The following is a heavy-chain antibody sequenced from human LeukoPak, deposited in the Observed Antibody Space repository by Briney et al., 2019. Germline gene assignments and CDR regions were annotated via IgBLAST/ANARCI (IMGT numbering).Heavy chain of an antibody. CDR2: ISGSGGST. Sequence: GGSLRLSCAASGLTFSSYAMSWVRQAPGKGVEWVSAISGSGGSTYYADSEKGRFTISRDNSKNTLYLQMNTLRAEDTAVYYCAKDQFGDGYNPVGPHYWRQGTLVTVSS. CDR1: GLTFSSYA. V-gene: IGHV3-23*01. CDR3: AKDQFGDGYNPVGPHY. J-gene: IGHJ4*02. D-gene: IGHD5-24*01.